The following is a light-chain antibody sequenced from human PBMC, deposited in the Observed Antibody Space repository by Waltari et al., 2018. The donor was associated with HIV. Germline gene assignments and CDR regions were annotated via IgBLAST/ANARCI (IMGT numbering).Light chain of an antibody. CDR3: ATNRLDSTLV. V-gene: IGLV2-14*03. CDR1: STDSRFYQH. J-gene: IGLJ2*01. Sequence: QSALTQPASVSGFPGQTINISCTGISTDSRFYQHVSWYQQHPGSVPRLIFYDIDSRPSGISDHVAGSRSGDAASLSISGLQSGDEAHYFCATNRLDSTLVFGGGTKLTIL. CDR2: DID.